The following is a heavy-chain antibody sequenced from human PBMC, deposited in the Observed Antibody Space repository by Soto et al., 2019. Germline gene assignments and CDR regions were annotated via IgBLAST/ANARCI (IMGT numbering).Heavy chain of an antibody. Sequence: EVQLVESGGGLVKPGGSLRLSCAASGFTISDARVNWVRQAPGMGLEWVGRIKSIPDGGTTDFAAPVKGRFAISRDDSKNIVYLQINSLNTEDTAMYYCSTDSHFSSVFVRHDYWGHGTLVIVSS. J-gene: IGHJ4*01. CDR1: GFTISDAR. CDR2: IKSIPDGGTT. CDR3: STDSHFSSVFVRHDY. D-gene: IGHD3-10*01. V-gene: IGHV3-15*07.